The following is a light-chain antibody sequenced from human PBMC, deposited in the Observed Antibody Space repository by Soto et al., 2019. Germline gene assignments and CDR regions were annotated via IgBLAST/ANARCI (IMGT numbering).Light chain of an antibody. J-gene: IGLJ2*01. V-gene: IGLV1-47*01. CDR2: TNN. CDR1: TSNIGSHY. CDR3: AGWDDSLSGVV. Sequence: QSVLTQPLSASGTPGQRVTISCSGTTSNIGSHYVYWYQHLPGTAPKLLIYTNNQRPSGVPDRFSGSKSGTSASLAISGLRSEDEADYYCAGWDDSLSGVVFGGGTKLTVL.